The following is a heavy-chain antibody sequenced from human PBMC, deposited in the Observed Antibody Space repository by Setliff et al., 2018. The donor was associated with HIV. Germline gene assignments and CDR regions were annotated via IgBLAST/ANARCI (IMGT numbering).Heavy chain of an antibody. CDR2: IIPIFGTA. CDR3: ARATVVVVITTTTYNWFDP. J-gene: IGHJ5*02. CDR1: GGTFSSYA. V-gene: IGHV1-69*13. D-gene: IGHD3-22*01. Sequence: VASVKVSCKASGGTFSSYAISWVRQAPGQGLEWMGGIIPIFGTANYAQKFQGRVTITADESTSTAYMELSSLRSEDTAVYYCARATVVVVITTTTYNWFDPWGQGTLVTVSS.